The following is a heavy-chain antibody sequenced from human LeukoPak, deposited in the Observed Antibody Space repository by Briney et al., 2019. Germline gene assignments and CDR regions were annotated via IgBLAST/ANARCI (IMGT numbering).Heavy chain of an antibody. CDR1: GITLRNYA. V-gene: IGHV3-23*01. Sequence: GGSLRLSCAASGITLRNYAMSWVRQAPGKGLEWVSAISGSGTNTYYADSVRGRFTISRDNSKNTLYLQMSSLRAEDTAVYYCASDSAWNLHGGYLDHWGQGTLVSVSS. CDR2: ISGSGTNT. CDR3: ASDSAWNLHGGYLDH. D-gene: IGHD2-15*01. J-gene: IGHJ4*02.